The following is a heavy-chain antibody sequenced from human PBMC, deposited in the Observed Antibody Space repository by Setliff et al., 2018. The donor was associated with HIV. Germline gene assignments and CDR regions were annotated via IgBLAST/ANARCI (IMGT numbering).Heavy chain of an antibody. CDR3: AREVASYSSRFDAFDV. J-gene: IGHJ3*01. V-gene: IGHV1-69*13. Sequence: SVKVSCKASGVTFRRFAFSWVRQAPGQGLEWMGGIIPMFGTTNYAQKFQGRVTITADESTSTVYMELSNLRSEDTAVYYCAREVASYSSRFDAFDVWGQGTTVTVSS. D-gene: IGHD6-13*01. CDR2: IIPMFGTT. CDR1: GVTFRRFA.